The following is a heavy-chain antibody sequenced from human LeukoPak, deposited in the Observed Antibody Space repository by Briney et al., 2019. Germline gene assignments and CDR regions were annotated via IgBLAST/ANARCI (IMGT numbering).Heavy chain of an antibody. V-gene: IGHV3-23*01. D-gene: IGHD1-7*01. Sequence: SGGSLRLSCAASGFTFSSYAMSWVRQAPGKGLEWVSAISGSGGSTYYADSVRGRFTISRDNAKKSLYLQMNSLRAEDTAVYYCARGVSSNWNYLYFDYWGQGALVTVSS. CDR2: ISGSGGST. CDR3: ARGVSSNWNYLYFDY. CDR1: GFTFSSYA. J-gene: IGHJ4*02.